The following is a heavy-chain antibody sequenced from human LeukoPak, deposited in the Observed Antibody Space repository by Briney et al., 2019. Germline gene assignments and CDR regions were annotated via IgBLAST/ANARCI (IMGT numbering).Heavy chain of an antibody. Sequence: GASVKVSCKASGYTFTGYYMHWVRQAPGQGLEWMGRINPNSGGTNYAQKFQGRVTMTRDTSISTAYMELSRLRPDDTAVYYCAREDVSAYYFDYWGQGTLVTVSS. CDR3: AREDVSAYYFDY. V-gene: IGHV1-2*06. CDR1: GYTFTGYY. CDR2: INPNSGGT. J-gene: IGHJ4*02. D-gene: IGHD3-16*01.